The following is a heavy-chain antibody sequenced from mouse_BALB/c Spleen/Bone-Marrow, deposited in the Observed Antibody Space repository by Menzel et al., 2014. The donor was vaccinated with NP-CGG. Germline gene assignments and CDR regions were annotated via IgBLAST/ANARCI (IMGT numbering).Heavy chain of an antibody. CDR1: GFTFSNYG. CDR2: INSNGGST. CDR3: VRGNYGNYVDYFDF. J-gene: IGHJ2*01. Sequence: EVKLVESGGGLVQPGVSLKLSCAASGFTFSNYGMSWVRRTPDKRLELVATINSNGGSTYYPDSVKGRFTISRDTAKNTLYLQMSSLKSEETAMYYCVRGNYGNYVDYFDFWGQGTTLTVSS. D-gene: IGHD2-1*01. V-gene: IGHV5-6-3*01.